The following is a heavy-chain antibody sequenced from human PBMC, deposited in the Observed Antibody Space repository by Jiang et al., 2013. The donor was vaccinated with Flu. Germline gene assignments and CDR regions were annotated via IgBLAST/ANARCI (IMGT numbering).Heavy chain of an antibody. CDR2: INHSGST. Sequence: LLKPSETLSLTCAVYGGSFSGYYWSWIRQPPGKGLEWIGEINHSGSTNYNPSLKSRVTISVDTSKNQFSLKLSSVTAADTAVYYCARGLYPIRFLEWLPNRYFDYWGQGTLVTVSS. CDR1: GGSFSGYY. D-gene: IGHD3-3*01. CDR3: ARGLYPIRFLEWLPNRYFDY. V-gene: IGHV4-34*01. J-gene: IGHJ4*02.